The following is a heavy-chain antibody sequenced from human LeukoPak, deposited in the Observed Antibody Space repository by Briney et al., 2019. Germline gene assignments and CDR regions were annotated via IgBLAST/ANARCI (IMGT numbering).Heavy chain of an antibody. CDR2: IYYSGNT. Sequence: SQTLSLTCTVSGGSIRGGDYYWSWIRQPPGKGLEWIGYIYYSGNTYYNPSLKSRVTISVDTSKKQFSLEMSSVTAADAAVYYCARATITMAVGVPADAFDIWGQGTVVTVSS. CDR3: ARATITMAVGVPADAFDI. J-gene: IGHJ3*02. CDR1: GGSIRGGDYY. V-gene: IGHV4-30-4*08. D-gene: IGHD5-24*01.